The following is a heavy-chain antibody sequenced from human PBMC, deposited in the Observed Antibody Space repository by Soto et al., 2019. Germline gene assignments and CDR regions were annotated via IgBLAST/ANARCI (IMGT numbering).Heavy chain of an antibody. J-gene: IGHJ6*03. CDR3: AKSFSGRDFWSGYYTGYYYYYMDV. CDR2: ISGSGGST. Sequence: GGSLRLSCAASEFTFSSYAMSWVRQAPGKGLEWVSAISGSGGSTYYADSVKGRFTISRDNSKNTLYLQMNSLRAEDTAVYYCAKSFSGRDFWSGYYTGYYYYYMDVWGKGTTVTVSS. D-gene: IGHD3-3*01. V-gene: IGHV3-23*01. CDR1: EFTFSSYA.